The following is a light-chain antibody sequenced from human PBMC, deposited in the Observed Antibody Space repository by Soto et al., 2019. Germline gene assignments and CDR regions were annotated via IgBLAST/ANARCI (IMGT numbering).Light chain of an antibody. Sequence: EIVMTQSPATLSVFPGERVTLSCRASQSISSSLAWYQQKPGKAPRLLIYAASTRSTGIPSRFSGSGSGTEFTRTISSLQSEDFAVYFCQQYDNWPLTFGGGTNVEIK. CDR2: AAS. CDR1: QSISSS. V-gene: IGKV3-15*01. CDR3: QQYDNWPLT. J-gene: IGKJ4*01.